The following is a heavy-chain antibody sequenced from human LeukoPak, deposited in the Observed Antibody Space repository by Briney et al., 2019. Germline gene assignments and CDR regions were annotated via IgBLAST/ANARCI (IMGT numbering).Heavy chain of an antibody. CDR1: GFTFSSFW. V-gene: IGHV3-7*01. CDR3: ASSRSGWLQYNY. D-gene: IGHD5-24*01. Sequence: GGSLRLSCEASGFTFSSFWMSWVRQAPGKGLEWVASIKQDGSEKYYVDSVKGRFTISRDNSKNTMYLQMNSLRAEDTAVYYCASSRSGWLQYNYWGQGTLVTVSS. CDR2: IKQDGSEK. J-gene: IGHJ4*02.